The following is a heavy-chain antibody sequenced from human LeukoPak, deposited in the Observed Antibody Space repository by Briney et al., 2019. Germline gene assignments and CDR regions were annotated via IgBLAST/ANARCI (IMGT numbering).Heavy chain of an antibody. V-gene: IGHV1-24*01. CDR2: FDPEDGET. J-gene: IGHJ4*02. D-gene: IGHD4-17*01. CDR1: GYTLTELS. CDR3: ATPDGDYLAPLDY. Sequence: GASVTVSCKVSGYTLTELSMHWVRQVPGKGLEWMGGFDPEDGETIYAQKFQGRVTMTEDTSTDTAYMELSSLRSEDTAVYYCATPDGDYLAPLDYWGQGTLVTVSS.